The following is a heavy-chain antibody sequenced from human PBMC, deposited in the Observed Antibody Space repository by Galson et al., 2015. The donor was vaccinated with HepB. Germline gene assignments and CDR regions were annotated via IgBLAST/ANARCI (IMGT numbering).Heavy chain of an antibody. CDR2: ISSSSSTI. CDR3: AREAYYDFWSGYPRYYFDY. D-gene: IGHD3-3*01. V-gene: IGHV3-48*02. CDR1: GFTFSSYS. Sequence: SLRLSCAASGFTFSSYSMNWVRQAPGKGLEWVSYISSSSSTIYYADSVKGRFTISRDNAKNSLYLQMNSLRDEDTAVYYCAREAYYDFWSGYPRYYFDYWGQGTLVTVSS. J-gene: IGHJ4*02.